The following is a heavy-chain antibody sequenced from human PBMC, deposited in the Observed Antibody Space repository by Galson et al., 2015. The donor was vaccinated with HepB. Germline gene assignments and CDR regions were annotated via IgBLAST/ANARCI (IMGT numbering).Heavy chain of an antibody. Sequence: SLRLSCAASGFAFGNYGMHWVRQAPGKGLEWMALIWKDGSNKHYADSLKGRFRISRDNTKNTLFLEADSLRAEDTAVCYCAREDATRTVAALEYWGQGVLVTVSS. J-gene: IGHJ4*02. V-gene: IGHV3-33*01. D-gene: IGHD6-19*01. CDR2: IWKDGSNK. CDR1: GFAFGNYG. CDR3: AREDATRTVAALEY.